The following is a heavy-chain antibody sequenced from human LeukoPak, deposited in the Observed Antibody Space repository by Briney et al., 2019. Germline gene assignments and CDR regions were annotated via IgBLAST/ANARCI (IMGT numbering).Heavy chain of an antibody. CDR3: ARRSGIAAAWYDI. V-gene: IGHV4-39*01. Sequence: PSETLSLTCTVSGGSVSSGNYYWGWIRQPPGKGLEWIGSIYYSGSTYYNPSLKSRIIISVDTSKNQFSLKLSSVTATDTAVYYCARRSGIAAAWYDIWGQGTLVTVSS. CDR1: GGSVSSGNYY. J-gene: IGHJ4*02. D-gene: IGHD6-13*01. CDR2: IYYSGST.